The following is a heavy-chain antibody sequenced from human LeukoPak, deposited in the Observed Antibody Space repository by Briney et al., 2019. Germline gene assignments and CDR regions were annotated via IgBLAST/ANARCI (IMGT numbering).Heavy chain of an antibody. CDR3: ASPYGWDAFDI. D-gene: IGHD4-17*01. Sequence: SETLSPTCTVSGGSISSYYWSWIRQPPGKGLEWIGYIYYSGSTNYNPSLKSRVTISVDTSKNQFSLKLSSVTAADTAVYYCASPYGWDAFDIWGQGTMVTVSS. CDR2: IYYSGST. CDR1: GGSISSYY. J-gene: IGHJ3*02. V-gene: IGHV4-59*12.